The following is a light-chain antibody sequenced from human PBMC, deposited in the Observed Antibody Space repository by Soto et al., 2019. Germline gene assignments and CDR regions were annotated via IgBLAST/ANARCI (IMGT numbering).Light chain of an antibody. J-gene: IGKJ1*01. CDR1: HSINSN. CDR3: HQYGSAPWT. V-gene: IGKV3-20*01. Sequence: EIVLTQSPGTLSLSPGERATLSCTASHSINSNLAWYQQKPGQAPRLLISGASNRATGTPDRFRGSGSGTDFTLTITRLEPEDFAVYYCHQYGSAPWTFGQGTKVDIK. CDR2: GAS.